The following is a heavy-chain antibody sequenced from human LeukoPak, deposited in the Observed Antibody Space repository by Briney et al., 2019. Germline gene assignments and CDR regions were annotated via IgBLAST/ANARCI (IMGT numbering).Heavy chain of an antibody. D-gene: IGHD3-10*01. V-gene: IGHV4-38-2*02. CDR2: IYHSGST. Sequence: PSETLSLTCTVSGYSISSGYYWGWIRQPPGKGLEWIGSIYHSGSTHYNPSLKSRVTISVDTSKNQFSLKLSSVTAADTAVYYCAREGFGELLWRAPSYFDYWGQGTLVTVSS. CDR3: AREGFGELLWRAPSYFDY. CDR1: GYSISSGYY. J-gene: IGHJ4*02.